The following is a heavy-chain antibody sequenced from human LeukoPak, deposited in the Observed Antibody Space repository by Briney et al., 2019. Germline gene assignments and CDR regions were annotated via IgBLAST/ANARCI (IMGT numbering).Heavy chain of an antibody. J-gene: IGHJ4*02. CDR3: ARGPTYYDSSGFYSEY. D-gene: IGHD3-22*01. CDR1: GFTFSSYS. V-gene: IGHV3-21*01. Sequence: GGSLTLSCAASGFTFSSYSMNWVRQAPGKGLEWVSSLSSSSSYIYYADSVKGRFTISRDNAKNSLYLQMNSLRAEDTAVYYCARGPTYYDSSGFYSEYWGQGTLVTVSS. CDR2: LSSSSSYI.